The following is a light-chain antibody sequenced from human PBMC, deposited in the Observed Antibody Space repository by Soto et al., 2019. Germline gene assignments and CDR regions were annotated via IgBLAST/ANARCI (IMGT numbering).Light chain of an antibody. CDR1: SGSVSISYY. J-gene: IGLJ3*02. CDR3: VLYMGSGIWV. V-gene: IGLV8-61*01. CDR2: STN. Sequence: QTVVTQEPSFSVSPGRTVTLTCGLSSGSVSISYYPSWYQQTPGQAPRTLIYSTNTRSSGVPDLFSGSILGNKAALTITGAQADDESDYYCVLYMGSGIWVFGGGIKLTVL.